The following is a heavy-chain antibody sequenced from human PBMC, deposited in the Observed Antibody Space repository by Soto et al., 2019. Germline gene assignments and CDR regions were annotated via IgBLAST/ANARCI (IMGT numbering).Heavy chain of an antibody. CDR1: GFTLSSYA. CDR3: AKDLLKEDYYYYGMDV. J-gene: IGHJ6*02. Sequence: PGGSLRLSCAASGFTLSSYAMSWVRQATGKGLEWVSAISGSGGSTYYADSVKGRFTISRDNSKNTLYLQMNSLRAEDTAVYYCAKDLLKEDYYYYGMDVWGQGTTVTVSS. V-gene: IGHV3-23*01. CDR2: ISGSGGST.